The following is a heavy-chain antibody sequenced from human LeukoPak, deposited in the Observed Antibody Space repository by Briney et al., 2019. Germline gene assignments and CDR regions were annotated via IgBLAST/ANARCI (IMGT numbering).Heavy chain of an antibody. CDR3: AKTYYYDSSGYLPH. CDR1: GFTFSSYA. V-gene: IGHV3-23*01. J-gene: IGHJ4*02. CDR2: ISGSGGST. Sequence: TGGSLRLSCAASGFTFSSYAMSWVRQAPGKGLEWVSAISGSGGSTYYADSVKGRFTISRDNSKNTLYLQMNSLRAEDTAVYYCAKTYYYDSSGYLPHWGQGTLVTVSS. D-gene: IGHD3-22*01.